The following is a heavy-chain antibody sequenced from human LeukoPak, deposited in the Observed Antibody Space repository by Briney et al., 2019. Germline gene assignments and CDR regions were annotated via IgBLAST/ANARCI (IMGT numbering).Heavy chain of an antibody. CDR2: IYYSGST. J-gene: IGHJ5*02. CDR3: ARVGGALNWFDP. D-gene: IGHD1-26*01. CDR1: GGSISSSSYY. Sequence: PSETLSLTCTVSGGSISSSSYYWGWIRQPPGKGLEWIGSIYYSGSTYYNPSLKSRVTISVDTSKNQFSLKLSSVTAADTAVYYCARVGGALNWFDPWGQGTLVTVSS. V-gene: IGHV4-39*07.